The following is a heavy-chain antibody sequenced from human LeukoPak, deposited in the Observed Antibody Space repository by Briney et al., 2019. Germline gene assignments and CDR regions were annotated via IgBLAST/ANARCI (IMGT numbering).Heavy chain of an antibody. CDR3: ASDHRSYYDSSGAFDI. Sequence: SLRLSCAASGFTLSSYAMQCVRQAPGEGLEGVAVISYDGSNKYYAEFVKGRFTISRDNSKNTLYLQMNSLRAEDTAVYYCASDHRSYYDSSGAFDIWGQGTMVTVSS. CDR2: ISYDGSNK. V-gene: IGHV3-30*04. J-gene: IGHJ3*02. CDR1: GFTLSSYA. D-gene: IGHD3-22*01.